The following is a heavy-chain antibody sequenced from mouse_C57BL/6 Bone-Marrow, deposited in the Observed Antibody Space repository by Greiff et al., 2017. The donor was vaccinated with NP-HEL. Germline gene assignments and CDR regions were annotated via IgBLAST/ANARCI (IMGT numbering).Heavy chain of an antibody. D-gene: IGHD2-3*01. CDR3: AREGGIYDGYYFTFAY. J-gene: IGHJ3*01. CDR1: GYTFTSYW. V-gene: IGHV1-7*01. CDR2: INPSSGYT. Sequence: VQLQQSGAELAKPGASVKLSCKASGYTFTSYWMHWVKQRPGQGLEWIGYINPSSGYTKYNQKFKGKATLTADKSSSTAYMELRSLTSEDSAVYFCAREGGIYDGYYFTFAYWGKGTLVTVSA.